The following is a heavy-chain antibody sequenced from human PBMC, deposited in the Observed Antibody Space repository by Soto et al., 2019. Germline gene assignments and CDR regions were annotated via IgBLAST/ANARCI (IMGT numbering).Heavy chain of an antibody. CDR3: ARDNILGILYGGMDV. J-gene: IGHJ6*02. D-gene: IGHD3-3*01. CDR1: GGSISIGDYY. Sequence: SETLSLTCTVSGGSISIGDYYWSWIRQPPGKGLEWIGYIYYSGSTYYNPSLKSRVTISVDTSKNQFSLKLSSVTAADTAVYYCARDNILGILYGGMDVWGQGTLVTVSS. CDR2: IYYSGST. V-gene: IGHV4-30-4*01.